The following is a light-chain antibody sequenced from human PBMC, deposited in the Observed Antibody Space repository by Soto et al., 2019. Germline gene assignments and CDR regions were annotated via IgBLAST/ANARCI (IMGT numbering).Light chain of an antibody. CDR2: DAS. J-gene: IGKJ4*01. CDR3: QQYNRYSLT. V-gene: IGKV1-5*01. CDR1: QSISSW. Sequence: DLQMTQSPSTLSASVGDRVTITCRASQSISSWLAWYQQKPGKAPKLLIYDASSLESGVPSRFSGSGSDTEFTLTINNQQPDDFSTYHCQQYNRYSLTFGGGTKVEIK.